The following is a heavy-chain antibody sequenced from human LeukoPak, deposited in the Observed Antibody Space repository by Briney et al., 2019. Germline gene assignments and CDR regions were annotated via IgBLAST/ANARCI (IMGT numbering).Heavy chain of an antibody. CDR1: GYTFTSYG. V-gene: IGHV1-18*01. J-gene: IGHJ4*02. CDR3: ARIYHYYDSSGYFFGNPEGCYFDY. D-gene: IGHD3-22*01. Sequence: GASVKVSCKASGYTFTSYGISWVRQAPGQGLEWMGWISAYNGNTNYAQKLQGRVTMTTDTSTSTAYMELRSLRSDDTAVYYCARIYHYYDSSGYFFGNPEGCYFDYWGQGTLVTVSS. CDR2: ISAYNGNT.